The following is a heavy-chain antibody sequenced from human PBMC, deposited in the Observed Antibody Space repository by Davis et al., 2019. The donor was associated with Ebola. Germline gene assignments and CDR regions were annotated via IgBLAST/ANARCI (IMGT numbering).Heavy chain of an antibody. D-gene: IGHD5-18*01. V-gene: IGHV1-18*01. CDR1: DYTFTYFG. J-gene: IGHJ4*02. CDR3: ARETPQTGTQQWATDF. Sequence: ASVKVSCKAFDYTFTYFGVGWVRQAPGQGLEWMGWISAYNGDREYAQKFQGRVTMTTDASTNTSYMELRSLRFDDTAVYYCARETPQTGTQQWATDFWGQGTLVTVSS. CDR2: ISAYNGDR.